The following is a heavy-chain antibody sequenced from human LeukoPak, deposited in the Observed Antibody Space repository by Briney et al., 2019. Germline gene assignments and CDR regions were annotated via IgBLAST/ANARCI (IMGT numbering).Heavy chain of an antibody. D-gene: IGHD5-12*01. CDR3: AKGAYDYIEMGYFDS. V-gene: IGHV3-23*01. J-gene: IGHJ4*02. CDR1: GFTSTNYA. CDR2: LIGSSGST. Sequence: PGGALRLSCAASGFTSTNYAMNWVPQAPGKGLEWVSILIGSSGSTDDADSVKGRVTISRDTSKNTLFLQMNSLRAEDTAIYYCAKGAYDYIEMGYFDSWGQGTLVTVSS.